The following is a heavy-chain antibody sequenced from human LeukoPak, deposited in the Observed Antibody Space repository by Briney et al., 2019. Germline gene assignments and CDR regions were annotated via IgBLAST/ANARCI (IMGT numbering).Heavy chain of an antibody. Sequence: GGFLRLSCAASGFTFSSYEMNWVRQAPGKGLEWVSYISRSGSTIYYADSVKGRFTISRDNAKNSLYLQMNSLRAEDTAVYYCASEPGGSYFSDYWGQGTLVTVSS. D-gene: IGHD1-26*01. V-gene: IGHV3-48*03. CDR1: GFTFSSYE. CDR3: ASEPGGSYFSDY. CDR2: ISRSGSTI. J-gene: IGHJ4*02.